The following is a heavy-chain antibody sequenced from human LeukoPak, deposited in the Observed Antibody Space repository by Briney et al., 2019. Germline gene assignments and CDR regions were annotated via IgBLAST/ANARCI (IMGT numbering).Heavy chain of an antibody. CDR2: IWYDGSNK. D-gene: IGHD1-1*01. CDR3: AKVGQPDYYYYGMDV. J-gene: IGHJ6*02. Sequence: GGSLRLSCAASGFTFSSYAMPWVRQAPGKGLEWVAVIWYDGSNKYYADSVKGRFTISRDNSKNTLYLQMNSLRAEDTAVYYCAKVGQPDYYYYGMDVWGQGTTVTVSS. V-gene: IGHV3-33*06. CDR1: GFTFSSYA.